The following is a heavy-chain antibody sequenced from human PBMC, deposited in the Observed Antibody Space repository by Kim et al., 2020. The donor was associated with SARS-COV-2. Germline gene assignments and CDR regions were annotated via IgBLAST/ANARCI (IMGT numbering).Heavy chain of an antibody. D-gene: IGHD6-19*01. J-gene: IGHJ4*02. CDR1: GASISSGANY. CDR2: VTPSGDT. Sequence: SETLSLTCTVSGASISSGANYWTWIRHHPKKGLEWIGFVTPSGDTPYNPSLQSRLTISVDTSKNQFSLNLSSVTDADTAIYYCAREGVGLLAGLDYWGQGALVIVSS. CDR3: AREGVGLLAGLDY. V-gene: IGHV4-31*03.